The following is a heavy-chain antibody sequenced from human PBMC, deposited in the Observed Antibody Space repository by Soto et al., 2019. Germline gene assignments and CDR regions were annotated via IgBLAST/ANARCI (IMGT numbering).Heavy chain of an antibody. D-gene: IGHD1-20*01. CDR3: AKDLGITGNLDY. Sequence: PGGSLRLSCAASGFTFSSYGMHWVRQAPGKGLEWVAVISYDGSNKYYADSVKGRFTISRDNSKNTLYLQMNSLRAEDTAVYYCAKDLGITGNLDYWGQGTLVTVSS. J-gene: IGHJ4*02. CDR1: GFTFSSYG. V-gene: IGHV3-30*18. CDR2: ISYDGSNK.